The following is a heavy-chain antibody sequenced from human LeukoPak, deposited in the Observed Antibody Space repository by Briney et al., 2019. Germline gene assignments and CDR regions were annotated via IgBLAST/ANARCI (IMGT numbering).Heavy chain of an antibody. CDR1: GGSISSFY. Sequence: SETLSLTCTVSGGSISSFYWSWIRRPPGKGLEWIGYIYYSGSTNYNPSLKSRVTISVDTSKNQFSLKLSSVTAADTAVYYCAREKTTVTTLVFDYWGQGTLVTVSS. CDR3: AREKTTVTTLVFDY. D-gene: IGHD4-17*01. J-gene: IGHJ4*02. V-gene: IGHV4-59*01. CDR2: IYYSGST.